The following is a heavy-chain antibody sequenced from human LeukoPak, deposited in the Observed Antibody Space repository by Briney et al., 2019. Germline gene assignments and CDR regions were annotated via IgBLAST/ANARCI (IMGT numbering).Heavy chain of an antibody. J-gene: IGHJ6*03. V-gene: IGHV4-61*02. Sequence: SETLSLTCTVSGGSISSGSYYWSWIRQPAGKGLEWIGRIYTSGSTNYNPSLKSRVTISVDTSKNQFSLKLSSVTAADTAVYCCARGSFIAAAGTSVSYYYYMDVWGKGTTVTISS. CDR1: GGSISSGSYY. CDR3: ARGSFIAAAGTSVSYYYYMDV. D-gene: IGHD6-13*01. CDR2: IYTSGST.